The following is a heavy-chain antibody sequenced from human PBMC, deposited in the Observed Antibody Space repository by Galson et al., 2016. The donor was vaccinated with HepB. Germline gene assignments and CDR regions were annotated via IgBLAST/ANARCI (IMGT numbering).Heavy chain of an antibody. Sequence: SLRLSCAASGFSVSNNYMTWVRQAPGEGLEWVSVIYSGGNTYYADSVKGRFTISRDNSENTVYLQMNSLRGDDTAVYYCAGGYWFDPWGQGTLVTVSS. J-gene: IGHJ5*02. D-gene: IGHD2-15*01. CDR2: IYSGGNT. CDR1: GFSVSNNY. V-gene: IGHV3-53*01. CDR3: AGGYWFDP.